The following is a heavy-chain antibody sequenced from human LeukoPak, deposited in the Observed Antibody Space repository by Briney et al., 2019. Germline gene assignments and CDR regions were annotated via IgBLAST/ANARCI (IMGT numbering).Heavy chain of an antibody. CDR3: AKTADTAMVKDYYYGMDV. V-gene: IGHV3-23*01. CDR2: ICGSGGST. Sequence: PGGSLRLSCAASGFTFSSYAMSWVRQAPGKGLEWVSAICGSGGSTYYADSVKRRFTISRDNSKNTLYLQMNSLRAEDTAVYYCAKTADTAMVKDYYYGMDVWGQGTTVTVSS. CDR1: GFTFSSYA. J-gene: IGHJ6*02. D-gene: IGHD5-18*01.